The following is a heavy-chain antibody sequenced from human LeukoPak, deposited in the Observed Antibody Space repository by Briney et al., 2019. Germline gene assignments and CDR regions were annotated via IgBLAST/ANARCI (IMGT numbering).Heavy chain of an antibody. Sequence: PGGSLRLSCAASGFTFSSYSMNWVRQAPGKGLEWVSSISSSSSYIYYADSVKGRFTISRDNAKNSLYLQMNSLRAEDTAVYYCAIHGSNDGDLKDYWGQGTLVTVSS. J-gene: IGHJ4*02. V-gene: IGHV3-21*01. CDR1: GFTFSSYS. CDR2: ISSSSSYI. D-gene: IGHD2-21*02. CDR3: AIHGSNDGDLKDY.